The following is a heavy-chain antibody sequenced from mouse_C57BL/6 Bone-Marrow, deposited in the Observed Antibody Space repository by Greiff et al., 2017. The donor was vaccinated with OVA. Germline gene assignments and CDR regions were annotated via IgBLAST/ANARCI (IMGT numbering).Heavy chain of an antibody. CDR2: IFPGSGST. CDR1: GYTFTDYY. Sequence: QVQLQQSGPELVKPGASVKISCKASGYTFTDYYINWVKQRPGQGLEWIGWIFPGSGSTYYNEKFKGKATLTVDKSYSTAYMLLSSLTSEDSAVYFCARSDFRLYAMDYWGQGTSVTVSS. CDR3: ARSDFRLYAMDY. V-gene: IGHV1-75*01. J-gene: IGHJ4*01.